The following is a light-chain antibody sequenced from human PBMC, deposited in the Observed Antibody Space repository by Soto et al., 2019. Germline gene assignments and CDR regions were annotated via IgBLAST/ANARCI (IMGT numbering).Light chain of an antibody. Sequence: QSALTQPRSVSGSPGQSVTISCTGASSDVGGYNYVSWYQQHPGKAPKLMIYDVSKRPSGVPDRFSGSKSGNTASLTTPGLQTEDEADYYCCSYAGRYTYVFGSGTKVTVL. V-gene: IGLV2-11*01. J-gene: IGLJ1*01. CDR2: DVS. CDR1: SSDVGGYNY. CDR3: CSYAGRYTYV.